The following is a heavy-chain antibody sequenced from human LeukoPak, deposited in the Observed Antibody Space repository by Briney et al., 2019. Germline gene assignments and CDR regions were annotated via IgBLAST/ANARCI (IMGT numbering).Heavy chain of an antibody. CDR3: ARRRIDSMYNWFDP. D-gene: IGHD2-21*01. Sequence: SETLSLTCSVSGASISRQYWPWIRQPPGKGLEWIGYIYNSGSTNYNPSLKSRVTMSIDTSKNQFSLRLTSVTAADTAVYYCARRRIDSMYNWFDPWGQGTLVSVSS. CDR1: GASISRQY. CDR2: IYNSGST. J-gene: IGHJ5*02. V-gene: IGHV4-59*11.